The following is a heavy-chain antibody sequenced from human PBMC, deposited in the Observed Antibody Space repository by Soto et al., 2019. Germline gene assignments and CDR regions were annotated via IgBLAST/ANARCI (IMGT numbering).Heavy chain of an antibody. V-gene: IGHV1-2*02. CDR1: GYTFTAFY. D-gene: IGHD6-6*01. Sequence: GASVKVSCKASGYTFTAFYIHWVRQAPGQGLEWVGWINPNTGGTDYAQRFQGRVTMTRDTSISTAYMELSRLRSDDTAMYYCARDRPPDYWGQGTPVTVSS. CDR3: ARDRPPDY. J-gene: IGHJ4*02. CDR2: INPNTGGT.